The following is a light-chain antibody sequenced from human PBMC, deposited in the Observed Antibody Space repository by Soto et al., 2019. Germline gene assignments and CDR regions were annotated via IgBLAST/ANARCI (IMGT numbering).Light chain of an antibody. CDR1: QSVGSN. CDR2: GSS. J-gene: IGKJ1*01. Sequence: EIVMTQSPGTLSVSPGERATLSCRASQSVGSNLAWYQQKPGQAPRFLIYGSSTRATGIPARFSGSGSGTEFTLTISSLQSEDFAFYYCLHYNGWPRTFGQGTKVEIK. CDR3: LHYNGWPRT. V-gene: IGKV3-15*01.